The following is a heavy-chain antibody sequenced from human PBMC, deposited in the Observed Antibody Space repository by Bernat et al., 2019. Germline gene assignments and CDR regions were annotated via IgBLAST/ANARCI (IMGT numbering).Heavy chain of an antibody. CDR2: IYSGGST. Sequence: EVQLVESGGGLIQPGGSLRLSCAASGFTVSSNYMNWVRQAPGKGLEWVSVIYSGGSTYYADSVKGRFTISRDNSKNTLYLQMNSLRAEDTAVYYCARTVGYSYGIYYYYYMDVWGKGTTVTVSS. CDR3: ARTVGYSYGIYYYYYMDV. J-gene: IGHJ6*03. V-gene: IGHV3-53*01. CDR1: GFTVSSNY. D-gene: IGHD5-18*01.